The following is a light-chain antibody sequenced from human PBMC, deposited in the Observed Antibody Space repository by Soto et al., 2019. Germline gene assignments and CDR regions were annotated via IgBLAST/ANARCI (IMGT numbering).Light chain of an antibody. CDR3: QQYNNWPPET. CDR1: QGVSRK. CDR2: GAS. Sequence: MRQSPPTLSVALGVRVTFSCGACQGVSRKLAWYQHKPGQAPRLLISGASTGATGIPARFSGSGSGTEFTLTISSLQSEDFAVYYCQQYNNWPPETFGQGTKVDIK. J-gene: IGKJ1*01. V-gene: IGKV3-15*01.